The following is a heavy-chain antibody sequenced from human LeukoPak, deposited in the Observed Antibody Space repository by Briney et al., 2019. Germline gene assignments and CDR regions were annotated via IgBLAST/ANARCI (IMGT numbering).Heavy chain of an antibody. CDR2: IYSSGST. CDR1: GFTVSSNY. J-gene: IGHJ6*02. D-gene: IGHD3-10*01. V-gene: IGHV3-53*01. Sequence: GGSLRLSCAASGFTVSSNYMSWVRQAPGKGLEWVSVIYSSGSTYYADSVKGRFTISRDNSKNTLYLQMNSLRAEDTAVYYCAREAGLALYYYYGMDVWGQGTTVTVSS. CDR3: AREAGLALYYYYGMDV.